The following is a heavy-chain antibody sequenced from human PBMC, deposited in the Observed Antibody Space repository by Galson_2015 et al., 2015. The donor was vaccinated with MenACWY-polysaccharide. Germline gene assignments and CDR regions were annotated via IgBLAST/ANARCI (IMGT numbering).Heavy chain of an antibody. Sequence: SVKVSCKASGYTFTSYDINWVRQATGQGLEWMGWMNPNSGNTGYAQKFQGRVTMTRNTSISTAYMELRSLRSDDTAVYYCARDPGSGSPYYFDYWGQGTLVTVSS. CDR2: MNPNSGNT. CDR3: ARDPGSGSPYYFDY. J-gene: IGHJ4*02. D-gene: IGHD3-10*01. V-gene: IGHV1-8*01. CDR1: GYTFTSYD.